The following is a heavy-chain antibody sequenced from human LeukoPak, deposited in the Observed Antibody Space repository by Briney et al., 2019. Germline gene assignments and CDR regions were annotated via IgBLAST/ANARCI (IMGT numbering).Heavy chain of an antibody. CDR2: IG. D-gene: IGHD3-22*01. CDR3: ARGTTYNHDRSGRYGMDV. V-gene: IGHV3-21*01. J-gene: IGHJ6*02. CDR1: GFTFGSFA. Sequence: GGSLRLSCTASGFTFGSFAMNWVRQAPGKGREWVSSIGNADSVKGRFTISRDNAKNSLYLQMNSLRAEDTAMYYCARGTTYNHDRSGRYGMDVWGQGTTVTVSS.